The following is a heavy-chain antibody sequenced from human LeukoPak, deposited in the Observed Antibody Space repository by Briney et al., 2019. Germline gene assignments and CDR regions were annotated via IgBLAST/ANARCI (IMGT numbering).Heavy chain of an antibody. J-gene: IGHJ4*02. V-gene: IGHV4-59*12. D-gene: IGHD6-19*01. CDR1: GGSISSYY. Sequence: SSETLSLTCTVSGGSISSYYWSWIRQPPGKGLEWIGYIYYSGSTNYNPSLKSRVTISVDTSKNQFSLKLSSVTAADTAVYYCARGQGSGWFAYWGQGTLVTVSS. CDR2: IYYSGST. CDR3: ARGQGSGWFAY.